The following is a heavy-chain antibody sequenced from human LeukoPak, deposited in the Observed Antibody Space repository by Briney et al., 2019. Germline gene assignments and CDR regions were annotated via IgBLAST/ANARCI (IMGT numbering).Heavy chain of an antibody. CDR3: ATYSGAHHKTFDY. Sequence: LGGSLRLSCAASGFTFSSYWMSWVRQAPGKGLEWVANIKQDGSEKYYLDSVEGRFTISRDNAKSSLYLQLNSLRVDDTAVYYCATYSGAHHKTFDYWGRGTLVTVSS. CDR2: IKQDGSEK. J-gene: IGHJ4*02. D-gene: IGHD1-26*01. V-gene: IGHV3-7*01. CDR1: GFTFSSYW.